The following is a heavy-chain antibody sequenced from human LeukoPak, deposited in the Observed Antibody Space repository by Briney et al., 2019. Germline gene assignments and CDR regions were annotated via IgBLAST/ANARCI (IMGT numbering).Heavy chain of an antibody. CDR3: AAGYSGYDYYYYYGMDV. CDR1: GYTFTGYY. V-gene: IGHV1-2*02. CDR2: INPNSGGT. J-gene: IGHJ6*02. Sequence: GASVKVSCKASGYTFTGYYMHWVRQAPGQGLEWMGWINPNSGGTNYAQKFQGRVTMTRDTSISTAYMELSRLRSDDTAVYYCAAGYSGYDYYYYYGMDVWGQGTTVTVSS. D-gene: IGHD5-12*01.